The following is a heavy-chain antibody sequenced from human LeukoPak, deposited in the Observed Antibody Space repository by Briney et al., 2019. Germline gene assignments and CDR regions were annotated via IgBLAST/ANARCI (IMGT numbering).Heavy chain of an antibody. D-gene: IGHD4-23*01. Sequence: GGSLRLSCAASGFTFSTYAMSWVRQAPGKGLEWVSVIYSGGSTYYADSVKGRFTISRDNSKNTLYLQMNSLRAEDTAVYYCATLRWSTPGIWGQGTLVTVSS. CDR1: GFTFSTYA. J-gene: IGHJ4*02. V-gene: IGHV3-53*01. CDR2: IYSGGST. CDR3: ATLRWSTPGI.